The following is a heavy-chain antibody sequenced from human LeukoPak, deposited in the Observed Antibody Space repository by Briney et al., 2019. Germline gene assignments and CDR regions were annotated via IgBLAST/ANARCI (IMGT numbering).Heavy chain of an antibody. J-gene: IGHJ4*02. CDR2: ISGSGGST. V-gene: IGHV3-23*01. D-gene: IGHD2-2*01. CDR3: AKGSVSVVVPAAIPYY. Sequence: GGSLRLSCAASGFTFSSYAMSWVRQAPGKGLEWVSGISGSGGSTYYADSVKGRFTISRDNSKNTLYLQMNSLRAEDTAVDYYAKGSVSVVVPAAIPYYWGQGTLVTLSS. CDR1: GFTFSSYA.